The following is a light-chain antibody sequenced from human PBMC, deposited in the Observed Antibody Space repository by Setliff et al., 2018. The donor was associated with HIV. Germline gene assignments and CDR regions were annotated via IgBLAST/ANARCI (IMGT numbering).Light chain of an antibody. Sequence: TQPPSVSAAPGQKVTISCSGSSSNIKNNFVSWYQQLPGTAPELLIYDNTKRPSGIPDRFSGSTSGTSATLGITGLQTGDEADYYCGTWDTSLNGYVFGTGTKVTVL. V-gene: IGLV1-51*01. CDR2: DNT. CDR1: SSNIKNNF. CDR3: GTWDTSLNGYV. J-gene: IGLJ1*01.